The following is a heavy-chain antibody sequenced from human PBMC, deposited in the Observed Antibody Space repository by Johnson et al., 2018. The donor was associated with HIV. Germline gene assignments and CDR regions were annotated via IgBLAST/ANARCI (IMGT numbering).Heavy chain of an antibody. J-gene: IGHJ3*02. CDR1: GFTFSSYG. CDR2: ISYDGSNK. V-gene: IGHV3-30*18. Sequence: QMQLVESGGGVVQPGRSLRLSCAASGFTFSSYGMHLVRQAPGKGLEWVAVISYDGSNKYYADSVKGGFTISRDNSKNTLYLQMNSLRAEDTAVYYCAKDLVDTAMDDAFDIWGQGTMVTVSS. D-gene: IGHD5-18*01. CDR3: AKDLVDTAMDDAFDI.